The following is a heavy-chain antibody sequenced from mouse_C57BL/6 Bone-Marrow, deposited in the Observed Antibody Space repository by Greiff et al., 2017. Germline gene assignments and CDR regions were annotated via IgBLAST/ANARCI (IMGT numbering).Heavy chain of an antibody. V-gene: IGHV14-4*01. CDR1: GFTINDDY. J-gene: IGHJ3*01. Sequence: EVQLQQSGAELVRPGASVKLSCTASGFTINDDYMHWVKQRPEQGLEWIGWLDPENGDTEYASKFQGKATITADPSSNTAYLQLSSLTSEDTAVYYCTTLLAWYAYWGQGTLVTGSA. CDR2: LDPENGDT. D-gene: IGHD1-1*01. CDR3: TTLLAWYAY.